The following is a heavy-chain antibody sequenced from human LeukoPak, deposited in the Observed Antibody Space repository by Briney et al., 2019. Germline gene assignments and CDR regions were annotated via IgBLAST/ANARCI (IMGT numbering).Heavy chain of an antibody. CDR3: ARALWFGELPPCAFDI. D-gene: IGHD3-10*01. CDR1: GGSISSSSYY. Sequence: SETLSLTCTVSGGSISSSSYYWGWIRQPPGKGLEWIGSIYYSGSTYYNPSLKSRVTISVDTSKNQFSLKLSSVTAADTAVYYCARALWFGELPPCAFDIWGQGTMVTVSS. CDR2: IYYSGST. V-gene: IGHV4-39*07. J-gene: IGHJ3*02.